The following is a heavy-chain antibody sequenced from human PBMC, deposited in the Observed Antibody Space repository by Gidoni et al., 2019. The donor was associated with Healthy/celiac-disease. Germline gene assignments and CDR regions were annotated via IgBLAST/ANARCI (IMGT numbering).Heavy chain of an antibody. V-gene: IGHV5-51*01. J-gene: IGHJ4*02. Sequence: EVQLVQSGAEVNKPGESLTISCQGSGSRFTSYWIGWVRQMPGKGLEWMGIIYPGDSDTRYSPAFQGQVTISADKSISTAYLQWSSLKASDTAMYYCARHTGYSSGWLAGDYWGQGTLVTVSS. CDR3: ARHTGYSSGWLAGDY. D-gene: IGHD6-19*01. CDR2: IYPGDSDT. CDR1: GSRFTSYW.